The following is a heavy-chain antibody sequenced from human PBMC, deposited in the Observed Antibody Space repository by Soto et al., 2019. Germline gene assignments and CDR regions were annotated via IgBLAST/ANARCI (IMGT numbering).Heavy chain of an antibody. CDR3: ARLKDRTGTTSYYFDY. D-gene: IGHD1-1*01. J-gene: IGHJ4*02. V-gene: IGHV4-34*01. CDR2: INHSGST. CDR1: GGSFSGYY. Sequence: SETLSLTCAVYGGSFSGYYWSWIRQPPGKGLEWIGEINHSGSTNYNPSLKSRVTISVDTSKNQFSLKLSSVTAADTAVYYCARLKDRTGTTSYYFDYWGQGTLVTVSS.